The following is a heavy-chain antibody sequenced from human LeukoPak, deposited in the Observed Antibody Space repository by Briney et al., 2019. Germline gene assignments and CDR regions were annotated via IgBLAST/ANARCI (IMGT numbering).Heavy chain of an antibody. CDR1: GGSISSYY. Sequence: PSETLSLTCTVSGGSISSYYWSRIRQPPGKGLEWIGYIYYSGGTNYNPSLKSRVTISVDTSKNQFSLKLSSVTAADTAVYYCARAPAVAVYYYYMDVWGKGTTVTVSS. V-gene: IGHV4-59*01. D-gene: IGHD6-19*01. CDR2: IYYSGGT. J-gene: IGHJ6*03. CDR3: ARAPAVAVYYYYMDV.